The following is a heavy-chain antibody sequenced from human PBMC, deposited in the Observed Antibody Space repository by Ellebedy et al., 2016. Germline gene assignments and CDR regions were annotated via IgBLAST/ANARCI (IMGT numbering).Heavy chain of an antibody. CDR2: IYYSGST. J-gene: IGHJ4*02. CDR1: GGSFSGYY. D-gene: IGHD2-2*01. V-gene: IGHV4-30-4*01. CDR3: ARVSSALYRILDY. Sequence: SQTLSLTXXVYGGSFSGYYWSWIRQPPGKGLEWIGYIYYSGSTYYNPSLKSRVTISVDTSKNQFSLKLSSVTAADTAVYYCARVSSALYRILDYWGQGTLVTVSS.